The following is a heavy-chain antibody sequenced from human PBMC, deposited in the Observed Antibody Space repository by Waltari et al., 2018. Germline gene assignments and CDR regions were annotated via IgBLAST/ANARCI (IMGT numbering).Heavy chain of an antibody. Sequence: QLQLQESGPGLVKPSETLSLTCTVSRSSIRNNNSYWGWVRQPPGKGLEWSGSFYKSGTTYYNPSLKSRVTISVDTSNNQFSLKLNSVTAADTAVYYCVRGYPDIVATISDYWGQGTLVIVSS. CDR2: FYKSGTT. CDR3: VRGYPDIVATISDY. CDR1: RSSIRNNNSY. V-gene: IGHV4-39*07. J-gene: IGHJ4*02. D-gene: IGHD5-12*01.